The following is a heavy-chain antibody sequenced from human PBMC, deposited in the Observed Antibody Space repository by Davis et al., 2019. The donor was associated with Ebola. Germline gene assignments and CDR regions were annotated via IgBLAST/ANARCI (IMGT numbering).Heavy chain of an antibody. J-gene: IGHJ5*02. CDR3: AREAPRFGRTGTGSWEGT. Sequence: PGGSLRLSCPASGFTFSSYGVHWVRQAPGKGLEWVAVIWYDGSNKYYADSVKGRFTISRDNSKNTLYLQMNSLRAEDTAVYYCAREAPRFGRTGTGSWEGTWGQGTLVTVSS. CDR1: GFTFSSYG. CDR2: IWYDGSNK. D-gene: IGHD1-7*01. V-gene: IGHV3-33*01.